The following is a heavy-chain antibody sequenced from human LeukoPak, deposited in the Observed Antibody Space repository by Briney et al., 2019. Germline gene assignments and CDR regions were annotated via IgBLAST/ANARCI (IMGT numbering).Heavy chain of an antibody. CDR2: IATAGDT. CDR3: AREGLHGFDY. D-gene: IGHD2-21*02. J-gene: IGHJ4*02. CDR1: GFTFGSYD. Sequence: GGSLRLSCAASGFTFGSYDMHWVRQATGKGLEWVSGIATAGDTYYADSVKGRFSISRENAKNSLYLQMNSLRAGDTAVYYCAREGLHGFDYWGQGTLVTVSS. V-gene: IGHV3-13*01.